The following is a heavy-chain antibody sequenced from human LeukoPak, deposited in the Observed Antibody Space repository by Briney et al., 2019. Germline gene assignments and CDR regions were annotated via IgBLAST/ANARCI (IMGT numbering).Heavy chain of an antibody. D-gene: IGHD2-15*01. Sequence: ASVKVSCKASGYTFTSYGISWVRQAPGQGLEWMGWISAYNGNTNYAQKLQGRVTMTTDTSTSTAYMELRSLRSDDTAVYYCARDYCSGGSCYSNWFDPWGQGTLVIVSS. CDR2: ISAYNGNT. CDR1: GYTFTSYG. CDR3: ARDYCSGGSCYSNWFDP. V-gene: IGHV1-18*01. J-gene: IGHJ5*02.